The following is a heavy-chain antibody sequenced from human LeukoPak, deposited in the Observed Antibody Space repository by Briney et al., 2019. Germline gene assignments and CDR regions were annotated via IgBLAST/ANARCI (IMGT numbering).Heavy chain of an antibody. D-gene: IGHD3-3*01. CDR1: GYPFRNYD. Sequence: ASVKVSCKTSGYPFRNYDINWVRQATGQGLEWMGGIIPIFGTANYAQKFQGRVTITADKSTSTAYMELSSLRSEDTAVYYCASLRYDFWSGYSPLPRYYFDYWGQGTLVTVSS. V-gene: IGHV1-69*06. J-gene: IGHJ4*02. CDR3: ASLRYDFWSGYSPLPRYYFDY. CDR2: IIPIFGTA.